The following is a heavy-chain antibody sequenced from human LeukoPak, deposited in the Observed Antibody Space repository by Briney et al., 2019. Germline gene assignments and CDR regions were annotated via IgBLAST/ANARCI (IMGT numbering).Heavy chain of an antibody. J-gene: IGHJ6*03. D-gene: IGHD6-19*01. V-gene: IGHV4-4*07. CDR1: GGSISSYY. CDR3: GRDSSGSSGWYREDYYYMDV. CDR2: IYISEST. Sequence: SETLSLTCTVSGGSISSYYWSWIRQPAGKGLEWIGRIYISESTNYNPSPSSRVTMSVVTSKNQFSLKLSSVTAADTAVYYLGRDSSGSSGWYREDYYYMDVWGKGTTVTISS.